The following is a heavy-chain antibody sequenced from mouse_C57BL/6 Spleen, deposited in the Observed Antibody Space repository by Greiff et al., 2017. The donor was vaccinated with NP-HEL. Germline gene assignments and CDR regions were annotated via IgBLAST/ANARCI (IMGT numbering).Heavy chain of an antibody. CDR1: GYSFTGYY. V-gene: IGHV1-42*01. J-gene: IGHJ1*03. Sequence: VQLKESGPELVKPGASVKISCKASGYSFTGYYMNWVKQSPEKSLEWIGEINPSTGGTTYNQKFKAKATLTVDKSSSTAYMQLKSLTSEDSAVYYCARSPRRYFDVWGTGTTVTVSS. CDR3: ARSPRRYFDV. CDR2: INPSTGGT.